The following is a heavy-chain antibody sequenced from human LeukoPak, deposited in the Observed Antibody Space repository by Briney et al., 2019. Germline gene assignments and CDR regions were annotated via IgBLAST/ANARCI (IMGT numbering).Heavy chain of an antibody. CDR2: IRGTSGGT. D-gene: IGHD5-18*01. CDR1: GFTFSSYI. CDR3: AKEGNTAIPSDY. V-gene: IGHV3-23*01. Sequence: PAGSLRLSCAASGFTFSSYIMSWVRQAPGKGLEWVSGIRGTSGGTYYADSVKGRFTISRDKSKNTLYLQMNSLRAEDTAVYYCAKEGNTAIPSDYWGQGTLVAV. J-gene: IGHJ4*02.